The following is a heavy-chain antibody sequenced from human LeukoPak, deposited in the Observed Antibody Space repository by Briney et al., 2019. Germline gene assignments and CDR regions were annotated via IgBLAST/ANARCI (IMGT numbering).Heavy chain of an antibody. D-gene: IGHD4-17*01. V-gene: IGHV3-23*01. CDR1: GFTFSSYA. CDR2: ISGSGGST. CDR3: ANPHGDYPRDPDY. J-gene: IGHJ4*02. Sequence: GGSLRLSWAASGFTFSSYAMSWVRQAPGKGLEWVSAISGSGGSTYYADSVKGRFTISRDNSKNTLYLQMSSLRAEDTAVYHCANPHGDYPRDPDYWGQGTLVTVSS.